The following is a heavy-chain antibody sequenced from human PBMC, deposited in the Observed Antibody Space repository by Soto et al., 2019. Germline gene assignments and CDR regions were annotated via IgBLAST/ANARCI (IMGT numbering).Heavy chain of an antibody. J-gene: IGHJ6*02. Sequence: SVKVSCKASGGTFSSYAISWVRQAPGQGLEWMGGIIPIFGTANYAQKFQGRVTITADESTSTAYMELSSLRSEDTAVYYCARDQRIAAAVNYYYYGMDVWGQGATVTVSS. V-gene: IGHV1-69*13. D-gene: IGHD6-13*01. CDR2: IIPIFGTA. CDR3: ARDQRIAAAVNYYYYGMDV. CDR1: GGTFSSYA.